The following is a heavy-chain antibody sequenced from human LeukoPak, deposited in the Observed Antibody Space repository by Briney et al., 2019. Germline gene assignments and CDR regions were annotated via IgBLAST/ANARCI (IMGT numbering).Heavy chain of an antibody. CDR1: GASISSYY. D-gene: IGHD6-19*01. CDR2: INSSGST. CDR3: GRTQQRLPIDY. V-gene: IGHV4-4*07. J-gene: IGHJ4*02. Sequence: PSETLSLTCNVSGASISSYYWTWIRKPAGKGLEWIGRINSSGSTNYYPSLKSRVTMSVDTSKKQSSLILISGTAAEAAVEYCGRTQQRLPIDYWGQGTLVTVS.